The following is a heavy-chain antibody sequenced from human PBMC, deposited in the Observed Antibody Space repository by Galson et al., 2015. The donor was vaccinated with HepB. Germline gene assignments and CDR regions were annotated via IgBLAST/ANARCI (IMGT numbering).Heavy chain of an antibody. V-gene: IGHV1-2*02. CDR2: INPKNGDT. CDR3: ARDLKKQLVLSPRYGMDV. J-gene: IGHJ6*02. CDR1: GYTFSGSY. D-gene: IGHD6-6*01. Sequence: SVKVSCKASGYTFSGSYMHWVRQAPGQGLEWMGWINPKNGDTYYAQRFQGRVTMTRDTAITTAYMELSRLKSDDTAVYYCARDLKKQLVLSPRYGMDVWGQGTTVTVSS.